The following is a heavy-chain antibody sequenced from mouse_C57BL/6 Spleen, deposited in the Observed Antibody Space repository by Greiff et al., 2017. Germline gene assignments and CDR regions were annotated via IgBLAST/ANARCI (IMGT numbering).Heavy chain of an antibody. CDR3: AREGDGAY. Sequence: VQLQQPGAELVRPGTSVKLSCKASGYTFTSYWMHWVKQRPGQGLEWIGVIDPSDSYTNYNQKFKGKATLTVDTSSSTAYMQLSSLTSEDSAVYYCAREGDGAYWGQGTLVTVSA. CDR2: IDPSDSYT. D-gene: IGHD3-3*01. J-gene: IGHJ3*01. CDR1: GYTFTSYW. V-gene: IGHV1-59*01.